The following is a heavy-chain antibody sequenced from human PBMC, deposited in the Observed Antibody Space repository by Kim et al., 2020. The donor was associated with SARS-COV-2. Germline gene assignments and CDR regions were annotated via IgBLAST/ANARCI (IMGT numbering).Heavy chain of an antibody. CDR1: GFTFSSYG. CDR3: AKDATPKEWELFLPWGSNIDY. D-gene: IGHD1-26*01. CDR2: ISYDGSNK. V-gene: IGHV3-30*18. J-gene: IGHJ4*02. Sequence: GGSLRLSCAASGFTFSSYGMHWVRQAPGKGLEWVAVISYDGSNKYYADSVKGRFTISRDNSKNTLYLQMNSLRAEDTAVYYCAKDATPKEWELFLPWGSNIDYWGQGTLVTVSS.